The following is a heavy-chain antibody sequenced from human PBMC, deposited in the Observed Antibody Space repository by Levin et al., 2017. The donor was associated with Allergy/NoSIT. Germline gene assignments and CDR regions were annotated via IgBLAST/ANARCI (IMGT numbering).Heavy chain of an antibody. V-gene: IGHV4-31*03. CDR2: IYYSGST. J-gene: IGHJ4*02. D-gene: IGHD2-2*03. CDR3: AREDGSTFDF. Sequence: SETLSLTCTVSGGSISGGGYHWTWIRQHPETGLEWIGYIYYSGSTFYNPSLKSRLMISVDTSKNQSSLNVSSVTAADTAVYYCAREDGSTFDFWGQGALVTVAS. CDR1: GGSISGGGYH.